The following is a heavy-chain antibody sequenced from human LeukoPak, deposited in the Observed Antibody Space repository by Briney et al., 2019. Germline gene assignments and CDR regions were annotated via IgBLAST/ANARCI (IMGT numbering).Heavy chain of an antibody. CDR1: GYTFTSYD. CDR2: MNPNSGNT. V-gene: IGHV1-8*01. D-gene: IGHD2-2*01. Sequence: ASVKVSCKASGYTFTSYDINWVRQATGQGLEWMGWMNPNSGNTGYAQKFRGRVTMTRNTSISTAYMELSSLRSEDTAVYYCARAKRAAAIRYYYYYMDVWGKGTTVTVSS. J-gene: IGHJ6*03. CDR3: ARAKRAAAIRYYYYYMDV.